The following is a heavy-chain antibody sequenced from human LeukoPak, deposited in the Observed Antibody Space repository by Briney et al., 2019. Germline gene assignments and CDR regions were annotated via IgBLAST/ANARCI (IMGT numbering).Heavy chain of an antibody. D-gene: IGHD3-10*01. V-gene: IGHV3-48*04. CDR3: ARDLVVRGRWSWFDP. Sequence: AGSLTLSCAASGFTVSSNYMNWFRQAPGKGLEWVSYINSSGSTIYYADSVKGRFTISRDNGRNSLYLQMNSLRVEDMDVYYCARDLVVRGRWSWFDPRGQGALVTVSS. J-gene: IGHJ5*02. CDR1: GFTVSSNY. CDR2: INSSGSTI.